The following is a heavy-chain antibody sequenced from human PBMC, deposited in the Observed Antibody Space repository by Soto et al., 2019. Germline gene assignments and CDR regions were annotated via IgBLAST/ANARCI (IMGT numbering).Heavy chain of an antibody. D-gene: IGHD3-3*01. J-gene: IGHJ4*02. CDR2: IKGDGSEK. V-gene: IGHV3-7*01. CDR1: GFTFSSYW. CDR3: VRGTMAPGLDH. Sequence: EVQLVESGGGLVQPGGSLRLSCAASGFTFSSYWINWVRQTPGKGLEWVANIKGDGSEKYYVDSLKGRFTISRDNAKNSLYLHMNGLRAEDTAVYYCVRGTMAPGLDHWGQGTLVTVSS.